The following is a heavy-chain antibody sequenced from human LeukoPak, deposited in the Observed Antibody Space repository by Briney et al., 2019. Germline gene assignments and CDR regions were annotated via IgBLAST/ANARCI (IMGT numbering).Heavy chain of an antibody. J-gene: IGHJ5*02. CDR2: IYYSGST. Sequence: PSETLSLTCAVSGGSTSSGGYSWSWIRQPPGKGLEWIGYIYYSGSTNYNPSLKSRVTILVDTSKNQFSLKLTSVTAADTAVYYCARGGGFVDPWGQGTLVTVSS. CDR3: ARGGGFVDP. D-gene: IGHD4-23*01. V-gene: IGHV4-61*08. CDR1: GGSTSSGGYS.